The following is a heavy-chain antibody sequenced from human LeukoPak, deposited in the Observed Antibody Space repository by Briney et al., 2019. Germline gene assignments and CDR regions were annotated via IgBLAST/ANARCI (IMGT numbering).Heavy chain of an antibody. V-gene: IGHV3-15*01. CDR3: TTGDLRFLEWLYYFDY. CDR2: IKSKTDGGTT. J-gene: IGHJ4*02. Sequence: PGGSLRLSCAASGFTFSNAWMSWVRQAPGKGLDWVGRIKSKTDGGTTDYAAPVKGRFTISRDDSKNTLYLQMNSLKTEDTAVYYCTTGDLRFLEWLYYFDYWGQGTLVTVSS. D-gene: IGHD3-3*01. CDR1: GFTFSNAW.